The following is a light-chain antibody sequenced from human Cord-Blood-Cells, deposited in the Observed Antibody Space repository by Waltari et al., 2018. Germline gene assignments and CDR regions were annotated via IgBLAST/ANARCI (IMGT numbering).Light chain of an antibody. CDR2: DAS. CDR1: QDISNY. CDR3: QQYDNLPPNFT. Sequence: DIQMTQSPSSLSASVGDRVTITCQASQDISNYLNCYQQKPGKAPKLLIYDASNLETGVPSRFSGSGSGTDFTFTISSLQPEDIATYYCQQYDNLPPNFTFGPGTKVDIK. J-gene: IGKJ3*01. V-gene: IGKV1-33*01.